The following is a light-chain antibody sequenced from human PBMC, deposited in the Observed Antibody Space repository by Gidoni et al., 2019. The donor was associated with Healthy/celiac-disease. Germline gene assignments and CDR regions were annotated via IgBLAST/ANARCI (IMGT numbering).Light chain of an antibody. V-gene: IGKV2-28*01. J-gene: IGKJ3*01. Sequence: DIVMTQSPLSLPVTPGEPASISCRSSQSLLHSNGYNYLDWYLQKPGQSPQLLIYLGSNRASGVPDRFSGSGSGTDFTLKISRVEAEDVWVDYCMQALQTRFTFXPXTKVDI. CDR2: LGS. CDR3: MQALQTRFT. CDR1: QSLLHSNGYNY.